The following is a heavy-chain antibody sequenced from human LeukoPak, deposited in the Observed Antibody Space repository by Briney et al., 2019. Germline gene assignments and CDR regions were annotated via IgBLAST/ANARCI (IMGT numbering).Heavy chain of an antibody. D-gene: IGHD6-13*01. J-gene: IGHJ4*03. Sequence: SETLSLTCAVYGGSFSGYYWSWIRQPPGKGLEWIGEINHSGSTNYNPSLKSRVTISVDTSKNQFSLKLSSVTAADTAVYYCARGAAAGFDYWGQGTTVTVSS. CDR1: GGSFSGYY. CDR2: INHSGST. CDR3: ARGAAAGFDY. V-gene: IGHV4-34*01.